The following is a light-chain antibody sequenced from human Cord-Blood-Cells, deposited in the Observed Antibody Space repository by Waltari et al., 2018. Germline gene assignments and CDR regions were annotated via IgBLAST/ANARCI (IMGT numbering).Light chain of an antibody. CDR3: CSYAGSYTFV. CDR2: DVS. V-gene: IGLV2-11*01. J-gene: IGLJ3*02. Sequence: QSALTQPRSVSGSPGQSVTISRTGTSTDVAGYNYVSWYHQHPGKAPKLMIYDVSKRPSGVPDRFSGSKSGNTASLTISGLQAEDEADYYCCSYAGSYTFVFGGGTKLTVL. CDR1: STDVAGYNY.